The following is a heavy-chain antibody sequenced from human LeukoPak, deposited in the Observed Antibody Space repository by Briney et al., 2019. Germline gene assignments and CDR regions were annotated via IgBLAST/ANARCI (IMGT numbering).Heavy chain of an antibody. V-gene: IGHV1-2*02. CDR1: GYTFTGYY. J-gene: IGHJ4*02. CDR3: ATAPPQMTTVTPVLY. D-gene: IGHD4-17*01. CDR2: INPNSGGT. Sequence: ASVKVSCKASGYTFTGYYIHWVRQAPGQGLEWMGWINPNSGGTNYAQKFQGRVTMTRDTSIATAYMELSSLRSEDTAVYYCATAPPQMTTVTPVLYWGQGTLVTVSS.